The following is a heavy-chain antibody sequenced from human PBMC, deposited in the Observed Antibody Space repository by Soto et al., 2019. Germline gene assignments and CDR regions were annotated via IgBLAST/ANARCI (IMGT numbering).Heavy chain of an antibody. D-gene: IGHD3-16*02. CDR1: GDTFTSYA. CDR3: ARGGYDYVWGSYCYHYSGY. Sequence: AAVKVSCKASGDTFTSYAMHWVRQAPGQRREWMGWINAGNGNTKYSQKFQGRVTITRDTSASTAYMELSSRRSEDTAVYYCARGGYDYVWGSYCYHYSGYWGQGPLVTVSS. V-gene: IGHV1-3*01. J-gene: IGHJ4*02. CDR2: INAGNGNT.